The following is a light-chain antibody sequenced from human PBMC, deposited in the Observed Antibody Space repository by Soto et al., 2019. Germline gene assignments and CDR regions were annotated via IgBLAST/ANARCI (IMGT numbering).Light chain of an antibody. CDR2: DAS. CDR1: QSVSSY. CDR3: QQYGVYYPRT. V-gene: IGKV3-11*01. Sequence: EIVLTQSPATLSLSPGERATLSCRASQSVSSYLAWYQQKPGQAPRLLIYDASNRATGIPARFSGSGSGTDFTLTISSLEPEDFAIYYCQQYGVYYPRTFGGGTKVEI. J-gene: IGKJ4*01.